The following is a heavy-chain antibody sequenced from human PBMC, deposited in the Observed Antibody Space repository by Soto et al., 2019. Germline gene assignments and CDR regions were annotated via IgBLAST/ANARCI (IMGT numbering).Heavy chain of an antibody. CDR2: IWYDGSNK. CDR1: GFTFSSYG. D-gene: IGHD2-2*01. CDR3: ARDPGYRYCSSTSCYFLSYYYMDV. V-gene: IGHV3-33*01. Sequence: GSLRLSCAASGFTFSSYGMHWVRQAPGKGLEWVAVIWYDGSNKYYADSVKGRFTISRDNSKNTLYLQMNSLRAEDTAVYYCARDPGYRYCSSTSCYFLSYYYMDVWGKGTTVTAP. J-gene: IGHJ6*03.